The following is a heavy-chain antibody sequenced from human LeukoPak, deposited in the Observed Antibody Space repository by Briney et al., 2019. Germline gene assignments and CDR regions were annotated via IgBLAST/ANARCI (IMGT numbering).Heavy chain of an antibody. CDR1: GGSISSSSYY. CDR3: ARVRFGELYFDY. Sequence: SETLSLTCTVSGGSISSSSYYWGWIRQPPGKGLEWIGSIYYSGSTYYNPSLKSRVTIPVDTSKNQFSLKLSSVTAADTAVYYCARVRFGELYFDYWGQGTLVTVSS. CDR2: IYYSGST. V-gene: IGHV4-39*07. D-gene: IGHD3-10*01. J-gene: IGHJ4*02.